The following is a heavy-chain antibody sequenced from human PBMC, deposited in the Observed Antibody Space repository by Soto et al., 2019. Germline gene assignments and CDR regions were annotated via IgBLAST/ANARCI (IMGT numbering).Heavy chain of an antibody. D-gene: IGHD3-9*01. CDR1: GFTFSNYA. J-gene: IGHJ4*02. Sequence: EVQLLESGGGLVQPGGSLRLSCAASGFTFSNYAMSWVRQAPGKGLEWVSAIIGSDDSTYYADYVKGRFTISRDNSKNTLYLQMNSLRAEDTALYYCAEDDWLLGGMTGRNWGQGTLVTVSS. CDR3: AEDDWLLGGMTGRN. CDR2: IIGSDDST. V-gene: IGHV3-23*01.